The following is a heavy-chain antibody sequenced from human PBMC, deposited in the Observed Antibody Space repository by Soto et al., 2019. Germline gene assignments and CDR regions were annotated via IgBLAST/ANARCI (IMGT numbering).Heavy chain of an antibody. D-gene: IGHD6-13*01. CDR2: IIPIFGTA. Sequence: SVKVSCKASGGTFSSYAISWVRQAPGQGLEWMGGIIPIFGTANYAQKFQGRVTITADESTSTAYMELSSLRSEDTAVYYCARVLSEGVAGIFLWYFDLWGRGTLVTVSS. CDR3: ARVLSEGVAGIFLWYFDL. CDR1: GGTFSSYA. V-gene: IGHV1-69*13. J-gene: IGHJ2*01.